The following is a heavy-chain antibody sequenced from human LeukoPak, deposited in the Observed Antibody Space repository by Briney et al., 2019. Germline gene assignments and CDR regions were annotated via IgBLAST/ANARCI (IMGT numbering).Heavy chain of an antibody. D-gene: IGHD2-15*01. J-gene: IGHJ4*02. CDR2: INHSGST. CDR3: ARATYCSGDSCYAGIFDY. Sequence: SETLSPTCAVYGGSFSDYYWSWIRQPPGKGLEWIGEINHSGSTNYNPSLKSRVTISVDTSKNQFSLKLSSVTAADTAVYYCARATYCSGDSCYAGIFDYWGQGTLVTVSS. CDR1: GGSFSDYY. V-gene: IGHV4-34*01.